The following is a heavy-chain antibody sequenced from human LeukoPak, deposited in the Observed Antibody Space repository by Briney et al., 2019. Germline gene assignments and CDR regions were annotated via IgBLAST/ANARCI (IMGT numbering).Heavy chain of an antibody. D-gene: IGHD6-13*01. Sequence: GASVKVPCKASGGTFSSYAISWVRQAPGQGLEWMGGIIPIFGTANYAQKFQGRVTITADESTSTAYMELSSLRSEDTAVYYCARSGAAAKTKFDYWGQGTLVTVSS. CDR1: GGTFSSYA. V-gene: IGHV1-69*13. CDR2: IIPIFGTA. CDR3: ARSGAAAKTKFDY. J-gene: IGHJ4*02.